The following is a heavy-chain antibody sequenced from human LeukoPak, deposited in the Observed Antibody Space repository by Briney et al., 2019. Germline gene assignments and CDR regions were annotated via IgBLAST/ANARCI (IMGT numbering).Heavy chain of an antibody. D-gene: IGHD2-2*01. CDR3: AKDIGCSSTSCYLEDYYYYYGMDV. Sequence: GGSLRLSCAASTFTFSSYSMNWVRQAPGKGLEWVSCISSTSSYIYYADSVKGRFTISRDNAKNSLYLQMNSLRAEDTALYYCAKDIGCSSTSCYLEDYYYYYGMDVWGQGTTVTVSS. CDR2: ISSTSSYI. J-gene: IGHJ6*02. CDR1: TFTFSSYS. V-gene: IGHV3-21*04.